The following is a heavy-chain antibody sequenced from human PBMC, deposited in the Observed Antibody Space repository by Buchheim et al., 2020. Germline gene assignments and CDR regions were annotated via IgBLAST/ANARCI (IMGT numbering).Heavy chain of an antibody. D-gene: IGHD3-22*01. V-gene: IGHV3-33*01. J-gene: IGHJ6*02. CDR2: IWYDGNNK. Sequence: QVQLVESGGGVVQPGRSLRLSCAASGFPFSSYGMHWVRQAPGKGLEWVAVIWYDGNNKKYADAVKGRFTISRDNSRNTLYLQMNSLRAEDTAVYYCARLAGTNYYDTSGYYLREEDYYGMDVWGQGTT. CDR1: GFPFSSYG. CDR3: ARLAGTNYYDTSGYYLREEDYYGMDV.